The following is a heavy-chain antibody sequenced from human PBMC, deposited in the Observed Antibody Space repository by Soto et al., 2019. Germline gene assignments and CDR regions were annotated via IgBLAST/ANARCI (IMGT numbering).Heavy chain of an antibody. CDR1: GFPFGTYG. D-gene: IGHD3-3*01. J-gene: IGHJ4*02. CDR2: VYYDGSKQ. CDR3: TRDIRSAYFDC. V-gene: IGHV3-33*01. Sequence: QVQLVESGGGVVQPGGSLTLSCATSGFPFGTYGMHWVRQAPGKGLEWVAVVYYDGSKQYYADSVKGRFTISRDKSKNTLYLQMNSLRADDTAMYYCTRDIRSAYFDCWGQGTRVTVSS.